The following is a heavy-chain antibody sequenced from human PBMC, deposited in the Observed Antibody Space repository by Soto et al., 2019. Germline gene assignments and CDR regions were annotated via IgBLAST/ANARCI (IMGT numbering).Heavy chain of an antibody. CDR2: IWYDGSNK. V-gene: IGHV3-33*01. CDR1: GFTFSSYG. J-gene: IGHJ5*02. CDR3: GGFGESPAGWFDP. D-gene: IGHD3-10*01. Sequence: QVQLVESGGGVVQPGRSLRLSCAASGFTFSSYGMHWVRQAPGKGLEWMAVIWYDGSNKYYADSVKGRFTISRDNSKNTLYLQMNSLRAEDTAVYYCGGFGESPAGWFDPWGQGTLVTVSS.